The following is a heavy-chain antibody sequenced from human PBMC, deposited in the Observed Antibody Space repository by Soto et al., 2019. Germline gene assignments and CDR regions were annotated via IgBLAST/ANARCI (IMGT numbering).Heavy chain of an antibody. Sequence: PGGSLRLSCAPSGLTFSNFAMSWVRQAPGGGLEWVSSMSGSSSTTYYADSVRGRFTITRDRSKNTQYLQMSSLRTEDTALYYCAKNQERELPRVIDFWGQGTLVTVSS. J-gene: IGHJ4*02. CDR3: AKNQERELPRVIDF. V-gene: IGHV3-23*01. D-gene: IGHD1-7*01. CDR1: GLTFSNFA. CDR2: MSGSSSTT.